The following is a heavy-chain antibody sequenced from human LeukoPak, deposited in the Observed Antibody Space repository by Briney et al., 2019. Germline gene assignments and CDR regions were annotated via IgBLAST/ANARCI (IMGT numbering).Heavy chain of an antibody. CDR1: GFTFSDYY. Sequence: LRLSCAASGFTFSDYYMSWIRQPPGKGLEWIGSIYYSGSTYYNPSLKSRVTISVDTSKNQFSLKLSSVTAADTAVYYCARREIAAAGGRFDPWGQGTLVTVSS. CDR2: IYYSGST. J-gene: IGHJ5*02. CDR3: ARREIAAAGGRFDP. V-gene: IGHV4-39*01. D-gene: IGHD6-13*01.